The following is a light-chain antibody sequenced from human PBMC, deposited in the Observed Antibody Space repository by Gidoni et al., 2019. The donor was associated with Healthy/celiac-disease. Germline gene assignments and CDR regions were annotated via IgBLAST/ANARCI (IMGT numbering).Light chain of an antibody. CDR1: QDISNY. V-gene: IGKV1-33*01. CDR2: DAS. Sequence: DIQRTQSPSSLSASVGDRVTITCQASQDISNYLNWYQQKPGKAPKLLIYDASNLETGVPSRFSGSGSGTDFTFTISSLQPEDIATYYCQQYDNLPLTFXGXTKVEIK. CDR3: QQYDNLPLT. J-gene: IGKJ4*01.